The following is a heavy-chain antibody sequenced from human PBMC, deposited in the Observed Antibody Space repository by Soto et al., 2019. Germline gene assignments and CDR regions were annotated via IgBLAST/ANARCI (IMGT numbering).Heavy chain of an antibody. CDR1: GYTFTGYY. CDR3: ARGGDGPFWSCYRAPFVY. V-gene: IGHV1-2*02. Sequence: QVQLVQSGAEVKKPGASVKVSCKASGYTFTGYYMHWVRQAPGQGLEGMGWINPNSGGTNYAQKFQGRVTMTRDTSISTAYMELSRLRSDDTAVYYCARGGDGPFWSCYRAPFVYRGQGTLVTVSS. CDR2: INPNSGGT. J-gene: IGHJ4*02. D-gene: IGHD3-3*01.